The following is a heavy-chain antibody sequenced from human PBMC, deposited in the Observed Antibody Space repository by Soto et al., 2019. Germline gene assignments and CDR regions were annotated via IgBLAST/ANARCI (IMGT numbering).Heavy chain of an antibody. D-gene: IGHD2-15*01. CDR1: GGSISISSYY. V-gene: IGHV4-39*01. Sequence: SETLSLTCTVSGGSISISSYYWGWIRQPPGKGLEWIGSIYYSGSTYYNPSLKSRVTISVDTSKNQFSLKLSSVTAADTAVYYCARSSLGAATRPGYYYGMDVWRQGTPVTVSS. CDR3: ARSSLGAATRPGYYYGMDV. CDR2: IYYSGST. J-gene: IGHJ6*02.